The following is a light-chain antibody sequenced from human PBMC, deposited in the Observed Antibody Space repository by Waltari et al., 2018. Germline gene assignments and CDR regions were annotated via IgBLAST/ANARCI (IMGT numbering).Light chain of an antibody. V-gene: IGLV3-1*01. Sequence: SYDLTQPPSVSVSPGQTASITCPGDKLGDKFASWYQHKPGQSPVLVIYQDTKRPSGIPERFSGSNSGNTATLTISGTRATDEADYYCQTWDTTTGVFGTGTQVTVL. J-gene: IGLJ1*01. CDR1: KLGDKF. CDR3: QTWDTTTGV. CDR2: QDT.